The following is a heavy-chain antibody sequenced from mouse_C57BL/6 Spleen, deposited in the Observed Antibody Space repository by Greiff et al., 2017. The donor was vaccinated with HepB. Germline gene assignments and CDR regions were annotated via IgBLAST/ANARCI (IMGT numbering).Heavy chain of an antibody. J-gene: IGHJ3*01. CDR2: IYPGDGDT. Sequence: QVQLKESGAELVKPGASVKISCKASGYAFSSYWMNWVKQRPGKGLEWIGQIYPGDGDTNYNGKFKGKATLTADKSSSTAYMQLSSLTSEDSAVYFCAREETGTDAYWGQGTLVTVSA. D-gene: IGHD4-1*01. CDR3: AREETGTDAY. CDR1: GYAFSSYW. V-gene: IGHV1-80*01.